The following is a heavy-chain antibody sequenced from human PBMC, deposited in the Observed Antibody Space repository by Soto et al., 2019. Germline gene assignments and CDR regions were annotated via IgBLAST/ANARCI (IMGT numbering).Heavy chain of an antibody. CDR1: GYTFTSYG. CDR3: ARVGVGLAAPRVWPY. J-gene: IGHJ4*02. CDR2: INPYNGNA. Sequence: ASVKVSCKASGYTFTSYGISWVRQAPGQGLEWMAWINPYNGNAKYAEKFLGRVTVTTDTSTATAYMEVRSLTSDDTAVFYCARVGVGLAAPRVWPYWGQGTPVTVSS. V-gene: IGHV1-18*01. D-gene: IGHD6-13*01.